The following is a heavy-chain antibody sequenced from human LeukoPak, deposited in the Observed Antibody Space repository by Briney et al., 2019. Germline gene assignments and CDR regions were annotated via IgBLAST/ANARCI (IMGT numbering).Heavy chain of an antibody. V-gene: IGHV3-30-3*01. Sequence: GGSLRLSCAASGFTFSSYAMHWVRQAPGKGLQCVAVISYDGSNKYYADSVKGRFTISRDNSKNTLYLQMNSLRAEDTAVYYCAREGPGLLWFGEFPGGMDVWGQGTTVTVSS. CDR1: GFTFSSYA. CDR2: ISYDGSNK. D-gene: IGHD3-10*01. CDR3: AREGPGLLWFGEFPGGMDV. J-gene: IGHJ6*02.